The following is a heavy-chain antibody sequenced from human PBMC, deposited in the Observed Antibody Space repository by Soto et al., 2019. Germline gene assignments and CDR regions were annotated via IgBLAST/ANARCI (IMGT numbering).Heavy chain of an antibody. D-gene: IGHD2-2*01. CDR3: AKVPDIVVVPAALIPYYYYQMDV. CDR2: IKSKTGGGTT. J-gene: IGHJ6*03. V-gene: IGHV3-15*07. CDR1: GFTFSNAW. Sequence: EGFLRLSCAASGFTFSNAWMNWVRQAPGKGLEWVGRIKSKTGGGTTDYAAPVKGRFTISRDNSKNTLYLQMNSLRAEDTAVYYCAKVPDIVVVPAALIPYYYYQMDVWGKGTTVTVSS.